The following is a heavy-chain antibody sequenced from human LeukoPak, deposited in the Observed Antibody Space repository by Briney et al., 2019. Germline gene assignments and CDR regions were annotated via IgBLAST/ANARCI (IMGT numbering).Heavy chain of an antibody. Sequence: GGSLRLSCAASGFTFSSYSMNWVRQAPGKGLEWVSYISSSSSTIYYADSVKGRFTISRDNAKNSLYLQMNSLRAEDTAVYYCAGLGYCSGGSCYGNAFDIWGQGTMVTVSS. V-gene: IGHV3-48*04. CDR3: AGLGYCSGGSCYGNAFDI. CDR2: ISSSSSTI. CDR1: GFTFSSYS. D-gene: IGHD2-15*01. J-gene: IGHJ3*02.